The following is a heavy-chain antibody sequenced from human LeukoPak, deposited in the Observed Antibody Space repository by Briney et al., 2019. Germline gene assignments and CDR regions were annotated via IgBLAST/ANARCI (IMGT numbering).Heavy chain of an antibody. CDR2: IYHSGST. J-gene: IGHJ4*02. CDR1: GGSISSSNW. CDR3: ARSHYDILTGYIFYFDY. D-gene: IGHD3-9*01. V-gene: IGHV4-4*02. Sequence: SETLSLTCAVSGGSISSSNWWSWVRQPPGKGLEWIGEIYHSGSTNYNPSLKSRVTISVDTSKNQFSLKLSSVTAADTAVYYCARSHYDILTGYIFYFDYWGQGTLVTVSS.